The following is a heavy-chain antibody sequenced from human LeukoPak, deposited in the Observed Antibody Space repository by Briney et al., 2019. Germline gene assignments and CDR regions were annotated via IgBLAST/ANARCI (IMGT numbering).Heavy chain of an antibody. CDR2: IYTSGTI. Sequence: SETLSLTCTVSGGSISSYYWSWIRQPAGTALEWIGRIYTSGTITYNPSLKSRVTMSVDTSKNQFSLKLSSVTAADTAVYYCARRPVLLWFGEFAQSFDYWGQGTLVTVSS. J-gene: IGHJ4*02. CDR1: GGSISSYY. CDR3: ARRPVLLWFGEFAQSFDY. V-gene: IGHV4-4*07. D-gene: IGHD3-10*01.